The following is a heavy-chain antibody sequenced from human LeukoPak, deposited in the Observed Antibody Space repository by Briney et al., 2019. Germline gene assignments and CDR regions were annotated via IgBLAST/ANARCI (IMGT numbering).Heavy chain of an antibody. Sequence: SETLSLTCTVSGYSISAGYYWDWIRQPPGKGLEWIGTFYHGGSTYYNPSLKSRVTISVDTSKNQFSLKLSSVTAADTAVYYCARDHYDSSGYYSYWYFDLWGRGTLVTVSS. D-gene: IGHD3-22*01. CDR2: FYHGGST. CDR3: ARDHYDSSGYYSYWYFDL. CDR1: GYSISAGYY. J-gene: IGHJ2*01. V-gene: IGHV4-38-2*02.